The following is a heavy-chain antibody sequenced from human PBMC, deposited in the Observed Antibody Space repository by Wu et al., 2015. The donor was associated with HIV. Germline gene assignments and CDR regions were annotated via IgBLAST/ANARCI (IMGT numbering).Heavy chain of an antibody. CDR1: GGIFSNFG. Sequence: QVQLEQSGAEMKKPGSSMKVSCKASGGIFSNFGVSWLRQAPGRGPEWLGGIIPMFKTPNYARDFRGRVTITADESASTVYLKMRGLRFFWXHGRLNFCVRDYPPLTGQTWGLGTLITV. CDR2: IIPMFKTP. D-gene: IGHD1-20*01. CDR3: VRDYPPLTGQT. J-gene: IGHJ4*02. V-gene: IGHV1-69*01.